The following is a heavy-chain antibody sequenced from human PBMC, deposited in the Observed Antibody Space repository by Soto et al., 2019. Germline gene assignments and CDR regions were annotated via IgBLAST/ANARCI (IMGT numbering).Heavy chain of an antibody. CDR1: GFTFSSYA. Sequence: EVQLLESGGGLVQPGGSLRLSCAASGFTFSSYAMSWVRQAPGKGLEWVSAISGSGGSTYYADSVKGLFTISRDNSKNTLYLQMNSLRAEDTAVYYCAKVSYDFWSGYYRYFDYWGQGTLVTVSS. CDR2: ISGSGGST. CDR3: AKVSYDFWSGYYRYFDY. J-gene: IGHJ4*02. D-gene: IGHD3-3*01. V-gene: IGHV3-23*01.